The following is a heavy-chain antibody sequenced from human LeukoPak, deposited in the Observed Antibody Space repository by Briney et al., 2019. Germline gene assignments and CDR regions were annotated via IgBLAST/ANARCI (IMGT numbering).Heavy chain of an antibody. J-gene: IGHJ4*02. Sequence: GGSLRLSCEASGFPFSSYAMNWVRQAPGKGLEWVSTISGSGDYADSAKGRFTISRDKSKNTVYLQMNSLRAEDTAVYYCARTIVGAAFDYWGQGTLVTVSS. CDR2: ISGSG. CDR3: ARTIVGAAFDY. D-gene: IGHD1-26*01. CDR1: GFPFSSYA. V-gene: IGHV3-23*01.